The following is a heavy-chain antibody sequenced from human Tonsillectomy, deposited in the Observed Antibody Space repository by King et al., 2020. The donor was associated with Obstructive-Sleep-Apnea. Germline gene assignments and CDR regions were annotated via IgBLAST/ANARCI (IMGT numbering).Heavy chain of an antibody. Sequence: VQLVESGGGVVQPGRSLRLSCAASGFTFCNYAMHWVRQAPGEGLEWVAVISYDGTNTYYADSVQGRFTISRDNSKNTLYLQVNSLRAEDTALYYCARTTPFDYWGQGTLVTVSS. CDR2: ISYDGTNT. V-gene: IGHV3-30*04. D-gene: IGHD1-26*01. CDR1: GFTFCNYA. CDR3: ARTTPFDY. J-gene: IGHJ4*02.